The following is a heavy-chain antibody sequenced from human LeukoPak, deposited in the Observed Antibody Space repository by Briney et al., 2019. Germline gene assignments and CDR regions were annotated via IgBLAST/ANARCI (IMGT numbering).Heavy chain of an antibody. CDR3: ARVKLADGYPYDAFDI. J-gene: IGHJ3*02. CDR2: ISSSSSYI. D-gene: IGHD5-24*01. Sequence: PGGSLRLSCAASGFTFSSYSMNWVRQAPGKGLEWVSSISSSSSYIYYADSVKGRFTISRDNSKNTLYLQMNSLRAEDTAVYYCARVKLADGYPYDAFDIWGQGTMVTVSS. CDR1: GFTFSSYS. V-gene: IGHV3-21*04.